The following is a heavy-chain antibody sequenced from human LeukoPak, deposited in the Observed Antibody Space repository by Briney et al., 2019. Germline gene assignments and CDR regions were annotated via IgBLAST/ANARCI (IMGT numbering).Heavy chain of an antibody. Sequence: ASVKVSCKASGYTFTSYDINWARQAPGQGLEWMGWINPNSGGTNYAQKFQGRVTMTRDTSISTAYMELSRLRSDDTAVYYCARSYGSGYYLDYWGQGTLVTVSS. D-gene: IGHD3-10*01. J-gene: IGHJ4*02. CDR2: INPNSGGT. CDR1: GYTFTSYD. V-gene: IGHV1-2*02. CDR3: ARSYGSGYYLDY.